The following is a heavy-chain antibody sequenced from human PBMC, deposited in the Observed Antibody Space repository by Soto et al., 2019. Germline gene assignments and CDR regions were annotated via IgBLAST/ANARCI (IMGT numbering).Heavy chain of an antibody. D-gene: IGHD3-9*01. CDR3: AREYYGLLTGYYTDY. CDR2: ISGDGVTT. Sequence: EVQLVESGGELVQRGGSLRLSCAASGFPFSSYWMHWVRHTPGKGLDWVARISGDGVTTYYADSVTGRFTVSRDNAKNTLSLQISGLRAADTAVYYCAREYYGLLTGYYTDYWGQGTLVSVSS. V-gene: IGHV3-74*01. CDR1: GFPFSSYW. J-gene: IGHJ4*02.